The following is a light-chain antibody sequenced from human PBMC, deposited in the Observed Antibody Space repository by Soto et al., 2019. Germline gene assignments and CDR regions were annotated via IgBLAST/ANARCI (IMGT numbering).Light chain of an antibody. V-gene: IGLV2-14*01. CDR2: TVS. J-gene: IGLJ1*01. CDR3: SSFTTDSTYV. CDR1: SSDVGANIF. Sequence: SALTQPASVSGSPGQSITISCTGTSSDVGANIFVSWYQQHPGKVPKLMIYTVSSRPSGVSQRFSGSKSGNTASLTISGLQAGDEADYYCSSFTTDSTYVFGTGTKVTVL.